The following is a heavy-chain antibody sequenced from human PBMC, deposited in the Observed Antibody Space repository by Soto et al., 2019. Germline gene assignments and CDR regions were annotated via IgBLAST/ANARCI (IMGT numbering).Heavy chain of an antibody. D-gene: IGHD1-7*01. V-gene: IGHV3-48*01. Sequence: GGSLRLSCAASGFTFSSYSMNWVRQAPGKGLEWVSYISSSSSTIYYADSVKGRFTISRDNAKNSLYLQMNSLRAEDTAVYYCARDEILELRLYYYYYMDVWGKGTTVTVSS. CDR1: GFTFSSYS. CDR2: ISSSSSTI. J-gene: IGHJ6*03. CDR3: ARDEILELRLYYYYYMDV.